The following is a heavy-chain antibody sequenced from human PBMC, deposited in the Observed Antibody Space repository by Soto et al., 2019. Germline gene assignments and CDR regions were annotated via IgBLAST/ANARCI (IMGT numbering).Heavy chain of an antibody. D-gene: IGHD2-15*01. CDR3: VRGGPQLWFDP. CDR1: DGSISSGGYY. V-gene: IGHV4-31*03. Sequence: PSETLSLTCTVSDGSISSGGYYWSWIRQHPGKGLEWVGYIYYSGSTYYNPSLKSRVTISVDTSKNQFSLKLSSVTAADTAVYYCVRGGPQLWFDPWGQGTLGTVSS. CDR2: IYYSGST. J-gene: IGHJ5*02.